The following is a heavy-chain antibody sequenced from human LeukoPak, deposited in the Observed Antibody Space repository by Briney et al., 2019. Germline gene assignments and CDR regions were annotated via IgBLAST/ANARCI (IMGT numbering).Heavy chain of an antibody. J-gene: IGHJ5*02. CDR1: GFTFSNFA. CDR2: ISISGGST. V-gene: IGHV3-23*01. D-gene: IGHD2/OR15-2a*01. CDR3: AKGGVIWFDP. Sequence: GGSLRLSCAASGFTFSNFAMSWVRQAPGKGLEWVSGISISGGSTYYADSVKGRFTISRDNSKNTLYLQMNSLRVEDTAVYYCAKGGVIWFDPWGQGTLVTVSS.